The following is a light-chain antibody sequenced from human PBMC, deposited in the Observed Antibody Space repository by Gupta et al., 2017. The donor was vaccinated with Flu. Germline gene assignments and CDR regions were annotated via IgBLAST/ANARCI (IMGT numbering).Light chain of an antibody. Sequence: QPVLTQPSSLSASPGASASLTCTLRSGIDVGPYNIYWYQQKPGSPPQYIMRYRSDSDKQQGSGVPSRFSGSKVASANAGFLFISGLQSDDDADYYCMMWHRSAWVFGRGTKLTVL. V-gene: IGLV5-45*02. CDR3: MMWHRSAWV. CDR1: SGIDVGPYN. J-gene: IGLJ3*02. CDR2: YRSDSDK.